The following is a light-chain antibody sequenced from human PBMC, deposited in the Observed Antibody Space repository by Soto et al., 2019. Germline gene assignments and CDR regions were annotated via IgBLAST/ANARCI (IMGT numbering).Light chain of an antibody. CDR2: GAS. CDR3: QQYINWPSFT. CDR1: QSVTSN. V-gene: IGKV3-15*01. Sequence: EIVMTQSPATLSVSPGERATLSCRASQSVTSNLAWYQQKPGQAPRLLIYGASTRATGIPARFSGSGSGTEFILTISSLQSEDFAVYYCQQYINWPSFTFGPGTKVDIK. J-gene: IGKJ3*01.